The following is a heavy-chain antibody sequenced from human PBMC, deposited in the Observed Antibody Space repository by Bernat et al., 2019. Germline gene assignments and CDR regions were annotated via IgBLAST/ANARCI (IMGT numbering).Heavy chain of an antibody. CDR3: ARGPGYGDYFDY. CDR2: INSDGSST. D-gene: IGHD4-17*01. V-gene: IGHV3-74*01. Sequence: EVQLVESGGGLVQPGGSLRLSCAASGFTFSSYWMHWVRQAPGKGLVWVSRINSDGSSTSYADSVQGRFTSSRDNAKNTLYLQMNSLRAEDTAVYYCARGPGYGDYFDYWGQGTLVTVSS. CDR1: GFTFSSYW. J-gene: IGHJ4*02.